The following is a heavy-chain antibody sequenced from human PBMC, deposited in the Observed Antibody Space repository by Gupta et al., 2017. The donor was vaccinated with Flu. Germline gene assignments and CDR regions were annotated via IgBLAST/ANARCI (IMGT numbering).Heavy chain of an antibody. CDR1: A. D-gene: IGHD1-1*01. J-gene: IGHJ4*02. CDR3: AKESGGNSEIDY. V-gene: IGHV3-30*18. Sequence: AVHWVRQAPGKGLEWVAVISYDGNNQYYAHSVKGRFTISRDISNNTVFLQMNSLRTEDTAVYYCAKESGGNSEIDYWGQGTPVSVSS. CDR2: ISYDGNNQ.